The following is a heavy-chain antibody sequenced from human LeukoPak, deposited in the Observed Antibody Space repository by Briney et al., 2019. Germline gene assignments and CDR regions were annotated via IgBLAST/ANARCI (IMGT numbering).Heavy chain of an antibody. CDR1: GGTFSSYA. V-gene: IGHV4-34*01. J-gene: IGHJ4*02. CDR3: ARGRITIFGVVKYFDY. Sequence: SCKASGGTFSSYAISWIRQPPGKGLEWIGEINHSGSTNYNPSLKSRVTISVDTSKNQFSLKLSSVTAADTAVYYCARGRITIFGVVKYFDYWGQGTLVTVSS. CDR2: INHSGST. D-gene: IGHD3-3*01.